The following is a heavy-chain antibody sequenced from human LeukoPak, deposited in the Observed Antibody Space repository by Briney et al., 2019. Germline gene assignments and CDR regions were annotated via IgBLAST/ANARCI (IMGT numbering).Heavy chain of an antibody. D-gene: IGHD5-18*01. J-gene: IGHJ6*03. CDR2: ISWNSFSI. V-gene: IGHV3-9*01. Sequence: GGSLRLSCAASGFTFDDYAMHWVRQAPGKGLEWVSGISWNSFSIGYADSVKGRFTISRDNAKNSLYLQMNSLRAEDTALYYCARGTIHWDYYYYYMDVWGKGTTVTVSS. CDR3: ARGTIHWDYYYYYMDV. CDR1: GFTFDDYA.